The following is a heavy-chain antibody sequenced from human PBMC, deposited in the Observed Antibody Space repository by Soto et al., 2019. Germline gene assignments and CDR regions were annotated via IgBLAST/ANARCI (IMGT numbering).Heavy chain of an antibody. V-gene: IGHV1-69*18. CDR2: IVPTVDTT. Sequence: QVQLVQSGTEVQKPGASVKVSCKASGGTFSRSGFHWVRQAPGQGLEWMGMIVPTVDTTNYAQKVQARVTISADQFTSTVYMELISLRAEDTVVYYCARCPQPPDTDDPYAGDVWGQGSRVIVSS. CDR3: ARCPQPPDTDDPYAGDV. J-gene: IGHJ6*02. D-gene: IGHD2-8*02. CDR1: GGTFSRSG.